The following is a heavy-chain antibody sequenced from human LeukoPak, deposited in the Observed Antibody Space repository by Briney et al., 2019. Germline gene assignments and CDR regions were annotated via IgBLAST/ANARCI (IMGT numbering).Heavy chain of an antibody. J-gene: IGHJ4*02. Sequence: GASVKVSCKASGYTLTSYYMHWVRQAPGLGLEWMGIINPSGGSTSYAQKFQGRVTMTRDTSTSTVYMELSSLRSEDTAVYYCASHSGSYSSPIDYWGQGTLVTVSS. CDR3: ASHSGSYSSPIDY. D-gene: IGHD1-26*01. V-gene: IGHV1-46*01. CDR2: INPSGGST. CDR1: GYTLTSYY.